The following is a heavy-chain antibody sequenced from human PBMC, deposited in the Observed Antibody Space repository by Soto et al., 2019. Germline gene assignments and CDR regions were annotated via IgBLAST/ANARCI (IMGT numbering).Heavy chain of an antibody. Sequence: EVQLVDPGGGLVQPGGSLRLSCAASGITVSTNYMSWVRQAPGMGLEWVSVIYSGVTTHYADSVKGRFTISRDNSKNTLYLHMSSLRAEDTAVYYCARGHWVSAYGAGAYFDYWGQGTLVTVSS. V-gene: IGHV3-66*01. CDR3: ARGHWVSAYGAGAYFDY. J-gene: IGHJ4*02. D-gene: IGHD3-16*01. CDR1: GITVSTNY. CDR2: IYSGVTT.